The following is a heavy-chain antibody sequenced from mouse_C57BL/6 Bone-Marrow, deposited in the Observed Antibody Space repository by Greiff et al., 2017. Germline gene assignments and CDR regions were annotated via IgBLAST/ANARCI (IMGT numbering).Heavy chain of an antibody. J-gene: IGHJ4*01. D-gene: IGHD2-1*01. CDR3: ARGDGNYGYAMDY. Sequence: EVQLVESGGGLVQPGGSLKLSCAASGFTFSDYGMAWVRQAPRKGPEWVAFISNLAYSIYYADTVTGRFTLSRENAKNTLYLEMSSLRSEDTAMYYCARGDGNYGYAMDYWGQGTSVTVSS. CDR2: ISNLAYSI. V-gene: IGHV5-15*01. CDR1: GFTFSDYG.